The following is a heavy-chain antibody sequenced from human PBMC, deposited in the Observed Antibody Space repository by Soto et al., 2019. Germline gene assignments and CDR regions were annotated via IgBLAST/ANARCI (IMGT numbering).Heavy chain of an antibody. V-gene: IGHV4-34*03. J-gene: IGHJ3*02. CDR2: INHSGST. CDR3: SLWFGELLDDAFDI. CDR1: GGSFSGYY. Sequence: SDTLSLTCAVYGGSFSGYYWSWIRQPPGKGLEWIGEINHSGSTNYNPSLKSRVTISVDTSKNQFSLKLSSVTAADTAVYYCSLWFGELLDDAFDIWGQGTMVTVSS. D-gene: IGHD3-10*01.